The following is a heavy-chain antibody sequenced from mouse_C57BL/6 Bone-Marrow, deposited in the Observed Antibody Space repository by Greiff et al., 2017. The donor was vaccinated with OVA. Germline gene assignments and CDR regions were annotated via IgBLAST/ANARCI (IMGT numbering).Heavy chain of an antibody. Sequence: LVESGPELVKPGASVKISCKASGYAFSSSWMNWVKQRPGKGLEWIGRIYPGDGDTNYNGKFKGKATLTADKSSSTAYMQLSSLTSEDSAVYFCARRPFITTVVDYFDYWGQGTTLTVSS. J-gene: IGHJ2*01. CDR1: GYAFSSSW. CDR3: ARRPFITTVVDYFDY. D-gene: IGHD1-1*01. V-gene: IGHV1-82*01. CDR2: IYPGDGDT.